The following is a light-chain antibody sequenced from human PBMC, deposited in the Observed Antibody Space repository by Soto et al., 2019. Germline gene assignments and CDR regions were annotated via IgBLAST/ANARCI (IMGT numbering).Light chain of an antibody. CDR2: SAS. CDR3: QKYTGVPLS. J-gene: IGKJ3*01. Sequence: DFQVAQFPSSLSASVGDRITITCRASQAIGNYLAWYQQKPGKVPKLLIYSASTLQSGVPSRFSGSRSGTDFTLTVSSLQPEDVATYYCQKYTGVPLSFGPGPKVEI. CDR1: QAIGNY. V-gene: IGKV1-27*01.